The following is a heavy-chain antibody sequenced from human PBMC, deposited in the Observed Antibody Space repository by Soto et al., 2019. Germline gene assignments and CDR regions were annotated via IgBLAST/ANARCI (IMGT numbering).Heavy chain of an antibody. CDR2: IIPIFGTA. J-gene: IGHJ6*01. D-gene: IGHD1-26*01. Sequence: QVQLVQSGAEVKKPWSSLKVSCKASGGTFSSYAISWVRQATGQGLEWVAGIIPIFGTANDAQKFQGRVTITADEATSTAYMGLRSLRSEDTAVYYWATVSGDGDTPGAYYYYGMDVW. CDR1: GGTFSSYA. V-gene: IGHV1-69*01. CDR3: ATVSGDGDTPGAYYYYGMDV.